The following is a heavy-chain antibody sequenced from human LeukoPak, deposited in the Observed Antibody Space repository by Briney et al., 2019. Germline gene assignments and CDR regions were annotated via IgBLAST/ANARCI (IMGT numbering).Heavy chain of an antibody. J-gene: IGHJ5*02. Sequence: SVKVSCKASEGTFSSYAISWVRQAPGQGLEWMGGIIPIFGTANYAQKFQGRVTITADESTSTAYMELSSLRSEDTAVYYCARGRLRTTGTGWFDPWGQGTLVTVSS. D-gene: IGHD1-1*01. CDR1: EGTFSSYA. CDR3: ARGRLRTTGTGWFDP. V-gene: IGHV1-69*13. CDR2: IIPIFGTA.